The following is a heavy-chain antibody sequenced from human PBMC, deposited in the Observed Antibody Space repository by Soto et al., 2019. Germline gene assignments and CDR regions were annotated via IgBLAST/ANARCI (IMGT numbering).Heavy chain of an antibody. CDR2: ITSGGTVF. J-gene: IGHJ6*02. D-gene: IGHD3-9*01. Sequence: GGSLRLSCAASGFNVGDYEMNWVRQAPGKGLEWISMITSGGTVFYYADSVRGRFAISRDDTENSLHLQMNSLRVEDTAMYYCARGRYALGVWGQGTTVTVSS. V-gene: IGHV3-48*03. CDR3: ARGRYALGV. CDR1: GFNVGDYE.